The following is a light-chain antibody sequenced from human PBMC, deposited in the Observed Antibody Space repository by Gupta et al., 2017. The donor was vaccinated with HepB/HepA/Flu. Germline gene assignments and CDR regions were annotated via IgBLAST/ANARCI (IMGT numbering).Light chain of an antibody. J-gene: IGKJ4*01. CDR1: QSISSY. CDR2: AAS. Sequence: DIHTTQSPSSLSASVGDRVTITCRASQSISSYLNWYQQKPGKAPKLLIYAASSLQSGVPSRFSGSGSGTDFTLTISSLQPEDFATYYCQQSYSTPLTFGGGTKVEIK. CDR3: QQSYSTPLT. V-gene: IGKV1-39*01.